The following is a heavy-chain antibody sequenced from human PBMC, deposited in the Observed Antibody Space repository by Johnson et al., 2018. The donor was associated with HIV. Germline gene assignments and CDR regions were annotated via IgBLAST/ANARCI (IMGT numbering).Heavy chain of an antibody. V-gene: IGHV3-48*03. J-gene: IGHJ3*02. CDR2: ISSSGSTI. CDR1: GFTFSSYE. Sequence: VQLVESGGGLVQPGGSLRLSCAASGFTFSSYEMNWVRQAPGKGLEWVSYISSSGSTIYYADSVKGRFTISRDNAKNSLYLQMNSLRAEDTAVYYCARDLGITIFGVAHDAFDIWGQGTMVTVSS. CDR3: ARDLGITIFGVAHDAFDI. D-gene: IGHD3-3*01.